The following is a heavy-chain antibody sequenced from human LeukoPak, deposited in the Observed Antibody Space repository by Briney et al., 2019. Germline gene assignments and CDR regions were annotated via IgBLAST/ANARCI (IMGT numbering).Heavy chain of an antibody. J-gene: IGHJ6*03. CDR2: MYSSGTT. CDR3: ARDPYSANYGNDYYYYMDV. Sequence: GGSLRLSCAASGFTVGSNYRSWVRQAPGRGLEWVSVMYSSGTTHYADSVKGRFTISGDNAKNSLYLQLNTLGPEDTAVYYCARDPYSANYGNDYYYYMDVWGKGTTVTISS. D-gene: IGHD6-13*01. V-gene: IGHV3-66*01. CDR1: GFTVGSNY.